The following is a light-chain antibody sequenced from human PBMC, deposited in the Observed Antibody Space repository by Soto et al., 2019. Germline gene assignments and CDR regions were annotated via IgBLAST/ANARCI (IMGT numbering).Light chain of an antibody. V-gene: IGKV3-15*01. CDR1: QSVSSN. J-gene: IGKJ1*01. Sequence: TKPPGSLSVSQGKRAALAGRDSQSVSSNLAWYQQEPGQAPRLMIYGASTRATGIPARFSGSGSGTEFTLTLRCLQSEDFAVSYCQPHNTWPPWTFGQGTKVDIK. CDR3: QPHNTWPPWT. CDR2: GAS.